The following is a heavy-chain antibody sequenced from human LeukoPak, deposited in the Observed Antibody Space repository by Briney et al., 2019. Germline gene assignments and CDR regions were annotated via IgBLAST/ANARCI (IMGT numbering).Heavy chain of an antibody. Sequence: QSGGSLRLSCAASGFTFSSYSMNWVRQAPGKGLEWVSYISSSSSTIYYADSVKGRFTISRDNSKNTLYLQMNSLRAEDTAVYYCAKDSARADVWGKGTTVTISS. D-gene: IGHD3-10*01. CDR3: AKDSARADV. CDR2: ISSSSSTI. J-gene: IGHJ6*04. CDR1: GFTFSSYS. V-gene: IGHV3-48*01.